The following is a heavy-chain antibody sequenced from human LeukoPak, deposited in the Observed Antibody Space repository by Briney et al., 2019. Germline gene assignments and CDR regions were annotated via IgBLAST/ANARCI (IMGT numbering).Heavy chain of an antibody. CDR2: IYYSGST. V-gene: IGHV4-59*01. Sequence: SETLSLTCTVSGASFNSYYWSWIRQPPGKGLEWIGYIYYSGSTNYSPSLKSRVTISVDTSKNQFSLKLSSVTAADTAVYYCARGFGVVTAISNYYYMDVWGKGTTVTVSS. J-gene: IGHJ6*03. CDR1: GASFNSYY. CDR3: ARGFGVVTAISNYYYMDV. D-gene: IGHD2-21*02.